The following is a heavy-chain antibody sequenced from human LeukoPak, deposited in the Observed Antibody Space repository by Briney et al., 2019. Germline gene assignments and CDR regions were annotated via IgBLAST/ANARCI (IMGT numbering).Heavy chain of an antibody. D-gene: IGHD3-10*01. CDR2: IISSGDNT. J-gene: IGHJ3*02. CDR3: AKVLYYYGSGPTLGAFDI. V-gene: IGHV3-23*01. CDR1: GFTYSSYA. Sequence: GGSLRLSCVASGFTYSSYAMTWVRQAPGKGLEWVSLIISSGDNTYYADSVEGRFTISRDNSKNTLYLQMNSLRAEDTAIYYCAKVLYYYGSGPTLGAFDIWGQGTMVTVSS.